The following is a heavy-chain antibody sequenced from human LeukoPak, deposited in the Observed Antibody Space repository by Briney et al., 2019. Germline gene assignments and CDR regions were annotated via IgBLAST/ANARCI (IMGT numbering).Heavy chain of an antibody. Sequence: KPSETLSLTCAVYGGSFSGYYWGWIRQPPGKGLEWIASVHYSGSTYYNPSLKSRLTISVDTSKNQFSLKLSSVTAADTAVYYCARYVVITLNYFDYWGQGTLVTVSS. CDR2: VHYSGST. V-gene: IGHV4-34*10. CDR3: ARYVVITLNYFDY. D-gene: IGHD3-22*01. J-gene: IGHJ4*02. CDR1: GGSFSGYY.